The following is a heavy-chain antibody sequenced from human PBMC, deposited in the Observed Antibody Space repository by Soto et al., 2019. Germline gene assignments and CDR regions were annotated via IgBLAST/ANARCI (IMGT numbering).Heavy chain of an antibody. D-gene: IGHD3-3*01. J-gene: IGHJ6*02. CDR1: GYTFTGYD. CDR3: ARDNYDFWSGYRQNYGMDV. Sequence: ASVKVSCRASGYTFTGYDMHWVRQAPGQGLEWMGWINPNSGGTNYAQKFQGRVTMTRDTSISTAYMELSRLRSDDTAVYYCARDNYDFWSGYRQNYGMDVWGQGTTVTGSS. V-gene: IGHV1-2*02. CDR2: INPNSGGT.